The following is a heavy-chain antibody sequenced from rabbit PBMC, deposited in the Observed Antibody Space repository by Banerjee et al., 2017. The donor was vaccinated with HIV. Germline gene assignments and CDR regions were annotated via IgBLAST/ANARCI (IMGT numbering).Heavy chain of an antibody. CDR2: IYVGSSVST. J-gene: IGHJ4*01. V-gene: IGHV1S45*01. Sequence: QEPLKETGGGLVQPGGSLTLSCKASGFDFSGYHICWVRQAPGKGLEWIASIYVGSSVSTHYASWAKGRFTISKTSSTTVTLQMTSLTAADTATYFCARGGGVAGDGYNLWGQGTLVTVS. CDR3: ARGGGVAGDGYNL. CDR1: GFDFSGYH. D-gene: IGHD2-1*01.